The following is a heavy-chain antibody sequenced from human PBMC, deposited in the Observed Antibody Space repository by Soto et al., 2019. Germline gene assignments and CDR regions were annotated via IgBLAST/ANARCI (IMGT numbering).Heavy chain of an antibody. CDR3: ARDRRSRSFDY. CDR2: IKQDGSEK. V-gene: IGHV3-7*03. Sequence: EVQLVESGGGLVQPGGSLRLSCAASGFTFSSYWMSWVRQAPGKGLEWVANIKQDGSEKYYVDSVKGRFTISRDNAKNSLYLQMDSLRAEDTAVYYCARDRRSRSFDYWGQGTLVTVSS. J-gene: IGHJ4*02. CDR1: GFTFSSYW.